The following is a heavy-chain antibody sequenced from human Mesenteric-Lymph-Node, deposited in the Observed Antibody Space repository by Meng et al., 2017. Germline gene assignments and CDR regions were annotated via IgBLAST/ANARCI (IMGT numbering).Heavy chain of an antibody. V-gene: IGHV1-69*13. CDR1: GGTFSSYA. D-gene: IGHD3-10*01. Sequence: SVKVSCKASGGTFSSYAISWVRQAPGQGLEWMGGIIPIFGTANYAQKFQGRVTITADESTSTAYMELSSLRSEDTAVYYCARGIRGGYYGSGSYYPRDYWGQGTLVTVSS. J-gene: IGHJ4*02. CDR3: ARGIRGGYYGSGSYYPRDY. CDR2: IIPIFGTA.